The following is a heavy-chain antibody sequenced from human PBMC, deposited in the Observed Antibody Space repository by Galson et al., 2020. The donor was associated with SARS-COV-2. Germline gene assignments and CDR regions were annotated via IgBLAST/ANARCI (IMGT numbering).Heavy chain of an antibody. D-gene: IGHD3-16*01. J-gene: IGHJ2*01. Sequence: ASETLSLTCVASGFTFSDYTMIWVRQAPGKGLEWVSSIFGSGSHRYYADSVKGRFTISRDSAKSSLYLQMNSLGADDTAVYYCARDLGPAPMIKWYFDLWGRGALVTVSS. CDR3: ARDLGPAPMIKWYFDL. CDR1: GFTFSDYT. V-gene: IGHV3-21*01. CDR2: IFGSGSHR.